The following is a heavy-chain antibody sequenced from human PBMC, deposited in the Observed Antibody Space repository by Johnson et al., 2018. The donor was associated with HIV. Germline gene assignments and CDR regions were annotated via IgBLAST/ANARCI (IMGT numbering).Heavy chain of an antibody. CDR3: EREGVYCSSTSCFRHWASAFDI. CDR2: IWYDGGST. V-gene: IGHV3-33*08. Sequence: QVQLVESGGGVVQPGRSLRLSCAASGFTFSSYGMNCVRQAPGKGLELVGVIWYDGGSTYYADSGKGRFNISRDNSKNTLYLQMNSLRAEETAVYYCEREGVYCSSTSCFRHWASAFDIWGQGTMVTVSS. J-gene: IGHJ3*02. CDR1: GFTFSSYG. D-gene: IGHD2-2*01.